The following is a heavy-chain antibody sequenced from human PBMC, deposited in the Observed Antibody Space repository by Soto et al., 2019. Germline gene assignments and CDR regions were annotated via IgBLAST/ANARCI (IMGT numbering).Heavy chain of an antibody. D-gene: IGHD3-9*01. J-gene: IGHJ3*02. Sequence: PSETLSLTCTVSGVSISSGDYYWSWIRQPPGKGLEWIGYIYYSGSTYYNPSLKSRVTISVDTSKNQFSLKLSSVTAADTAVYYCARGWGILTGSDAFDIWGQGTMVTVSS. CDR3: ARGWGILTGSDAFDI. CDR2: IYYSGST. CDR1: GVSISSGDYY. V-gene: IGHV4-30-4*01.